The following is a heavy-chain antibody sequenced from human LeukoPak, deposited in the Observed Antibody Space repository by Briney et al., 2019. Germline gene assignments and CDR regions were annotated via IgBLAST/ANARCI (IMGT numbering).Heavy chain of an antibody. D-gene: IGHD5-18*01. V-gene: IGHV3-21*01. CDR1: GFTFSSYS. Sequence: PGGSLRLSCAASGFTFSSYSMNWVRQAPGKGLEWVSSISSSSSYIYYADSVEGRFTISRDDAKNTLYLQVNSLRAEDTAVYFCARGGSDTAMAHDYWGQGTLVTVSS. CDR2: ISSSSSYI. CDR3: ARGGSDTAMAHDY. J-gene: IGHJ4*02.